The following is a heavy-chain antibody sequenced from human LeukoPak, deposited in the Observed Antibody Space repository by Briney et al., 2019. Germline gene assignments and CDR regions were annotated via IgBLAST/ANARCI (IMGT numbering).Heavy chain of an antibody. CDR2: ISPSGDNT. V-gene: IGHV3-23*01. Sequence: GGSLRLSCAASGFTFSSFGMSWVRQAPGKGLEWVSAISPSGDNTYYADSMKGRFTISRDNSRNTLYLQVNTLRAADTALYYCAKTDCTSTSCYIGWFDPWGQGTLVTVSS. CDR1: GFTFSSFG. D-gene: IGHD2-2*02. J-gene: IGHJ5*02. CDR3: AKTDCTSTSCYIGWFDP.